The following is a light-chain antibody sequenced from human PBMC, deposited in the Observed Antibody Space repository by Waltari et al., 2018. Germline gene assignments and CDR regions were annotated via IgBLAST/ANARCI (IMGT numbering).Light chain of an antibody. CDR1: SSDVGGFMY. CDR2: DVR. CDR3: CSFAGRCTLA. J-gene: IGLJ2*01. V-gene: IGLV2-11*01. Sequence: QSALPQPRPVPGSPGQSVTIPCPGPSSDVGGFMYVPWHQQHPGKPPKLIIFDVRERPSGVPDRFAGSKSDNTASLTISGLQAEDEGDYYCCSFAGRCTLAVGGGTKLTVL.